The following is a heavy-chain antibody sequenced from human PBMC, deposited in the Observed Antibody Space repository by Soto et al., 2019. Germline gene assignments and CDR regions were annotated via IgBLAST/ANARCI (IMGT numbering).Heavy chain of an antibody. CDR1: GYTFTTYG. V-gene: IGHV1-18*04. CDR3: ARRGAYCSGGTCYHFDY. D-gene: IGHD2-15*01. CDR2: ISTYNGNT. Sequence: QVHLVQSGAEVKKPGASVKVSCKASGYTFTTYGISWVRQAPGQGLEWMGWISTYNGNTNYEQKLQGRITMTTDTLTSTAYMELRSLRSADTAVYYCARRGAYCSGGTCYHFDYWGQGTLVTVSS. J-gene: IGHJ4*02.